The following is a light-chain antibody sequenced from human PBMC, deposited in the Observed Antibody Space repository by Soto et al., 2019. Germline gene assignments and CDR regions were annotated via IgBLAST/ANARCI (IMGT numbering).Light chain of an antibody. CDR2: DDN. CDR1: TSNIGAGYD. CDR3: QSYDSSLSGYV. Sequence: QSVLTQPPSVSGAPGQRVTISCTGSTSNIGAGYDLHWYQQLPGTAPKLLIYDDNNRPSGVPDRFSGSKSGTSASLAITGLQAEDEADYYCQSYDSSLSGYVFGPGPKLTVL. V-gene: IGLV1-40*01. J-gene: IGLJ1*01.